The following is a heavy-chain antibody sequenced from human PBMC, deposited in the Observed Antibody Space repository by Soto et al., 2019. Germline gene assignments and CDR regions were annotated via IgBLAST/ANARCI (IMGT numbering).Heavy chain of an antibody. J-gene: IGHJ5*02. CDR1: GGSISSGGYY. V-gene: IGHV4-31*03. CDR3: ARSVCP. CDR2: IYYSGST. Sequence: SETLSLTCTVSGGSISSGGYYWNWIRQHPGKGLEWIGYIYYSGSTYYNPSLKSRVSMSVDTSKNQFSLKLSSVTAADTAVYYCARSVCPWGQGTLVNVVS.